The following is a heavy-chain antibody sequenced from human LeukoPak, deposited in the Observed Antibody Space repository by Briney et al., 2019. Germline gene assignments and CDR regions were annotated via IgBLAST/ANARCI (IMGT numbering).Heavy chain of an antibody. CDR1: GFTFSSYG. V-gene: IGHV3-30*18. D-gene: IGHD3-10*01. J-gene: IGHJ4*02. CDR3: AKDLYPTAVRGAPLDY. Sequence: PGRSLRLSCAASGFTFSSYGMHWVRQAPGKGLEWVALISYDGSNTYYGDSVKGRFTFSRDNSKNTLYLQMNSLRAEDTAVYYCAKDLYPTAVRGAPLDYWGQGTLVTVSS. CDR2: ISYDGSNT.